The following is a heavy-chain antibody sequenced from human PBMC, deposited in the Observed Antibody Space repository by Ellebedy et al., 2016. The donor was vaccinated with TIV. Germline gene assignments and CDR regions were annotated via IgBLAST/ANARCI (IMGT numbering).Heavy chain of an antibody. V-gene: IGHV3-48*04. Sequence: PGGSLRLSCAASGFIFSHYSMNWVHQTPGKGLEWVAYITSDSSTIRYADSVKGRFIVSRDNPKNSLYLQMNSLRADDTAMYYCARTSYGVDPTPLDYWGQGTLVTVSS. CDR3: ARTSYGVDPTPLDY. D-gene: IGHD4-17*01. CDR2: ITSDSSTI. J-gene: IGHJ4*02. CDR1: GFIFSHYS.